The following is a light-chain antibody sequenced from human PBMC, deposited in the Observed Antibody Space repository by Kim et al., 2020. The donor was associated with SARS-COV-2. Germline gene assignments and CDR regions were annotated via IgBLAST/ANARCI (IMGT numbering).Light chain of an antibody. CDR1: STDITNYNR. V-gene: IGLV2-18*02. CDR2: GVN. J-gene: IGLJ2*01. CDR3: TSYTATSIPVL. Sequence: QSVTISCSGISTDITNYNRVYWYQQSPGTVPKLIIYGVNERPSGVSDRFSGARSGNTASLTISGLRPEDEAEYYCTSYTATSIPVLFGGGTQLTVL.